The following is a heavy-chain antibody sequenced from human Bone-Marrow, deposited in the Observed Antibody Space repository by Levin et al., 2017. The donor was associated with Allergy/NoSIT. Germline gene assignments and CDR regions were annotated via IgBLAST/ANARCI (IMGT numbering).Heavy chain of an antibody. CDR2: IYYSGST. D-gene: IGHD3-10*01. V-gene: IGHV4-59*08. CDR3: ARHQKRFGENYPFDP. CDR1: GGSISSYY. J-gene: IGHJ5*02. Sequence: SETLSLTCTVSGGSISSYYWSWIRQPPGKGLEWIGYIYYSGSTNYNPSLKSRVTISVDTSKNQFSLKLSSVTAADTAVYYCARHQKRFGENYPFDPWGQGTLVTVSS.